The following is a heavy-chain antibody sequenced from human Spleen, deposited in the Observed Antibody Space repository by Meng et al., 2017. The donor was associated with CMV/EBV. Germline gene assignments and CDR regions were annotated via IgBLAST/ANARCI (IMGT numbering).Heavy chain of an antibody. D-gene: IGHD6-19*01. J-gene: IGHJ4*02. Sequence: GESLKISCAASGFTFSHYWMHWVRRAPGKGLMWVSRINSDGRTTSYADSVKGRFTISRDNAKNSVSLLLNSLRVEDTAFYYCARDALSSGGDYWGQGALVTVSS. CDR3: ARDALSSGGDY. CDR1: GFTFSHYW. V-gene: IGHV3-74*01. CDR2: INSDGRTT.